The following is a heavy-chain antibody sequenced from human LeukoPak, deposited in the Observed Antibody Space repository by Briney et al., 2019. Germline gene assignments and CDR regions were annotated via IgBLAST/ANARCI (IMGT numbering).Heavy chain of an antibody. CDR3: ARVVAVAGLASNFDY. J-gene: IGHJ4*02. CDR2: IYYSEST. Sequence: SETLSLTCTVSGDSISSYYWSWIRQPPGKGLEWIGYIYYSESTNYNPSLKSRVTISVDTSKNQFSLKLSSVTAADTAVYYCARVVAVAGLASNFDYWGQGTLVTVSS. D-gene: IGHD6-19*01. V-gene: IGHV4-59*01. CDR1: GDSISSYY.